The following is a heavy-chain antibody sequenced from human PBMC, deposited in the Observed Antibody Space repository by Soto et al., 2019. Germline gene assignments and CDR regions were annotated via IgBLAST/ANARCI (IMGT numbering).Heavy chain of an antibody. D-gene: IGHD4-17*01. J-gene: IGHJ5*02. Sequence: EGLCQSGSVAVPSACSDNVCRRWLGKPRGKGLEGIACIYNGHYRKYNPSLRRRVTISADPSKNNFSLRLNSVSAADTAVYYCSRDGIPNNTVTTELATWGLETLLTISS. V-gene: IGHV4-61*03. CDR1: VPSACSDNVC. CDR3: SRDGIPNNTVTTELAT. CDR2: IYNGHYR.